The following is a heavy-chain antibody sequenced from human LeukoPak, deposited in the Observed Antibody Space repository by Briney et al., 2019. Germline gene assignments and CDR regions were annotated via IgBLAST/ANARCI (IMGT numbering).Heavy chain of an antibody. CDR3: ARDWGYYYYYMDV. Sequence: ASVKVSCKASGYIFDIYALIWVRQAPGQGLELMGWINTNTGNPTYAQGFTGRFVFSLDTSVSTAYLQISSLKAEDTAVYYCARDWGYYYYYMDVWGKGTTVTVSS. CDR1: GYIFDIYA. V-gene: IGHV7-4-1*02. CDR2: INTNTGNP. D-gene: IGHD3-16*01. J-gene: IGHJ6*03.